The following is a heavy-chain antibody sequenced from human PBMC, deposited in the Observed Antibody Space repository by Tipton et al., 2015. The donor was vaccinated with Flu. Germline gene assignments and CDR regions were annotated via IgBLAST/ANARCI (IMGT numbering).Heavy chain of an antibody. Sequence: SGFSFSSYEMNWVRQAPGKGLEWVSFISPSGTTKYYADAVKGRFTSSRDNAKNSLYLQMNSLRAGDTAVYYCARGFIRLCDYWGQGTLVTVSS. CDR1: GFSFSSYE. D-gene: IGHD3-16*01. CDR3: ARGFIRLCDY. CDR2: ISPSGTTK. J-gene: IGHJ4*02. V-gene: IGHV3-48*03.